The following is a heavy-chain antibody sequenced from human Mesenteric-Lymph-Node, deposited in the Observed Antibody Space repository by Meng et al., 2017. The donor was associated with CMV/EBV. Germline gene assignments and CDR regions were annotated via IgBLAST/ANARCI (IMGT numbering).Heavy chain of an antibody. CDR1: GFTFSHYA. J-gene: IGHJ6*02. CDR3: ARVPAYYYYGMDI. V-gene: IGHV3-30-3*01. CDR2: ISYDGSNK. D-gene: IGHD6-25*01. Sequence: GESLKISCAASGFTFSHYAMHWVRQAPGKGLEWVAVISYDGSNKYYADSVKGRFTISRDNSKNTLYPQMNSLRAEDTAVYYCARVPAYYYYGMDIWGQGTTVTVSS.